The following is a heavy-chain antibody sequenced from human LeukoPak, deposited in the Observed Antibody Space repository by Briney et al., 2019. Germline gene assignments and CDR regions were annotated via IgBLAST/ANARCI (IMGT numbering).Heavy chain of an antibody. V-gene: IGHV3-11*05. Sequence: PGGSLRLSCAASGXTFSDYYMSWIRQAPGKGLEWVSYISRSSSYTNYADSVKGRFTISRDNAKNSLYLQMNSLRAEDTAVYYCARAEDSYGYFDYWGQGTLVTVSS. CDR2: ISRSSSYT. J-gene: IGHJ4*02. D-gene: IGHD5-18*01. CDR3: ARAEDSYGYFDY. CDR1: GXTFSDYY.